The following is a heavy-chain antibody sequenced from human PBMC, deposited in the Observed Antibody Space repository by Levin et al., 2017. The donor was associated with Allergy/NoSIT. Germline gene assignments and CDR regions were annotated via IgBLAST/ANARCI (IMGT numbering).Heavy chain of an antibody. Sequence: GESLKISCAASGFTFSSNWMHWVRQAPGEGPVWVSEINSDGSNTNYADSVKGRFTISRDNARNTLYLQMNSVRAEDTAVYYCARGGCSSTSCLDYWGQGTLVTVSS. J-gene: IGHJ4*02. CDR1: GFTFSSNW. CDR3: ARGGCSSTSCLDY. V-gene: IGHV3-74*01. D-gene: IGHD2-2*01. CDR2: INSDGSNT.